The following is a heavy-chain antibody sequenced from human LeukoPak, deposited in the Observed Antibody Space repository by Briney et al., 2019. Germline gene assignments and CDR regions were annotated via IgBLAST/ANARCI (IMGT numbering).Heavy chain of an antibody. V-gene: IGHV3-23*01. CDR2: ISGSGGST. CDR3: AKDVERQLVRVGAFDI. J-gene: IGHJ3*02. D-gene: IGHD6-13*01. Sequence: PGGSLRLSCAASGFTFSSYAMSWVRQAPGKGLEWVSAISGSGGSTYYADSVKGRFTISRDNSKNTLYLQMNSLRAEDTAVYYCAKDVERQLVRVGAFDIWGQGTMVTVSS. CDR1: GFTFSSYA.